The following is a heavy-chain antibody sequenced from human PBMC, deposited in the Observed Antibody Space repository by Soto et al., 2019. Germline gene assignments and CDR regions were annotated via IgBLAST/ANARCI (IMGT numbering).Heavy chain of an antibody. CDR1: GFTFSSYW. V-gene: IGHV3-7*01. J-gene: IGHJ6*02. CDR2: IKLDGSEK. D-gene: IGHD6-13*01. Sequence: GGSLRISCAASGFTFSSYWMSWVRQAPGKGLEWVANIKLDGSEKYYVDSVKGRFTISRDNAKNSQYLQMNSLRAEDTAVYYCARDQKVAAGNYYYGMDVWGQGTTVTVSS. CDR3: ARDQKVAAGNYYYGMDV.